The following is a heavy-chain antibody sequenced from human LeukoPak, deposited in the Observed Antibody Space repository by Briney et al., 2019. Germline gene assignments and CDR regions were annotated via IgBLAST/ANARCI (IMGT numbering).Heavy chain of an antibody. Sequence: ASVKVSCKASGYTFTGYYMHWVRQDPGQGLEWMGWINPNSGGTNYAQKFQGRVTMTRDTSISTAYMELSRLRSEDTAVYYCARDQGIVGATDYMDVWGKGTTVTVSS. V-gene: IGHV1-2*02. D-gene: IGHD1-26*01. CDR1: GYTFTGYY. CDR2: INPNSGGT. CDR3: ARDQGIVGATDYMDV. J-gene: IGHJ6*03.